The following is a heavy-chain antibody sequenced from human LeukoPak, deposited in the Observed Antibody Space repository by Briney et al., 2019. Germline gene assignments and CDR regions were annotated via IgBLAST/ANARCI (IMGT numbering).Heavy chain of an antibody. Sequence: SETLSLTCAVYGGSFSGYYWSWIRQLPGKGLEWIGEINHSGSTNYNPSLKSRVTISVDTSKNQFSLKLTNVTVADTAVYYCARDRHESGPWGHGTLVIVSS. V-gene: IGHV4-34*01. CDR1: GGSFSGYY. CDR2: INHSGST. J-gene: IGHJ3*01. CDR3: ARDRHESGP.